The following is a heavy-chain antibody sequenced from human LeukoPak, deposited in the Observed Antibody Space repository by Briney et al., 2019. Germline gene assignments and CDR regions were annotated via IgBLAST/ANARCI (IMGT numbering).Heavy chain of an antibody. CDR2: ISYDGSNK. V-gene: IGHV3-30*18. Sequence: GGSLRLSCAASGFTFSSYGMHWVRQAPGKGLEWVAVISYDGSNKYYADSVKGRFTISRDNSKNTLYLQMNSLRAEDTAVYYCAKDETMVRGVTPGPDYWGQRTLVTVSS. CDR1: GFTFSSYG. J-gene: IGHJ4*02. CDR3: AKDETMVRGVTPGPDY. D-gene: IGHD3-10*01.